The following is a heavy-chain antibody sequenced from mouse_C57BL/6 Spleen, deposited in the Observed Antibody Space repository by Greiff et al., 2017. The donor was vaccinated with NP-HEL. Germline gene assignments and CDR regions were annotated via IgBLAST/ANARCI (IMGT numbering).Heavy chain of an antibody. D-gene: IGHD6-1*01. Sequence: DVHLVESGGGLVKPGGSLKLSCVASGFTFSSYAMSWVRQTPEKRLEWVATISDGGSYTYYPDNVKGRFTISRDNAKNNLYLQRSHLKSEDTAMYYCARDRPLYYAMDYWGQGTSVTVSS. CDR2: ISDGGSYT. V-gene: IGHV5-4*01. CDR1: GFTFSSYA. J-gene: IGHJ4*01. CDR3: ARDRPLYYAMDY.